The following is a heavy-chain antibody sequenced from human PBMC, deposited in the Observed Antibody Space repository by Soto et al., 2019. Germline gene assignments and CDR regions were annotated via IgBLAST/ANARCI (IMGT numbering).Heavy chain of an antibody. D-gene: IGHD2-2*02. J-gene: IGHJ6*02. CDR1: GGTFSSYA. V-gene: IGHV1-69*06. CDR2: IIPIFGTA. CDR3: ELVVPAAIQRYYYYGMDV. Sequence: SVKVACKASGGTFSSYAISWVRQAPGQGLEWMGGIIPIFGTANYAQKFQGRVTITADKSTSTAYMQLSSLRSEDTAVYYCELVVPAAIQRYYYYGMDVWGQGSTVTVSS.